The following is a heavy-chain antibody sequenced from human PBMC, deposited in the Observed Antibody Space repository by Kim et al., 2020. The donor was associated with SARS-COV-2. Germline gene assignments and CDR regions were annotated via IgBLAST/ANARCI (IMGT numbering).Heavy chain of an antibody. D-gene: IGHD5-18*01. Sequence: SVKVSCKASGGTFSSYTISWVRQAPGQGLEWMGRIIPILGIANYAQKFQGRVTITADKSTSTAYMELSSLRSEDTAVYYCATNRGYSYGYCVYWGQGTLVTVSS. CDR3: ATNRGYSYGYCVY. V-gene: IGHV1-69*02. J-gene: IGHJ4*02. CDR1: GGTFSSYT. CDR2: IIPILGIA.